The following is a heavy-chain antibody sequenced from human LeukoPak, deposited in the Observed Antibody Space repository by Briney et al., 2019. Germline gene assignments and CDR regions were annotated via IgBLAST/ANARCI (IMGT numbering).Heavy chain of an antibody. CDR2: IFHSGST. J-gene: IGHJ5*02. D-gene: IGHD2-15*01. V-gene: IGHV4-38-2*01. Sequence: LETLSLTCDVSGYSISSGYYCGWFRQPPGKGLEWIATIFHSGSTYYNPSLQSRVTMSVDTSKNQCSLKLSSVTATDTAVYYCARLSNAAHAASWGQGALVTVSS. CDR3: ARLSNAAHAAS. CDR1: GYSISSGYY.